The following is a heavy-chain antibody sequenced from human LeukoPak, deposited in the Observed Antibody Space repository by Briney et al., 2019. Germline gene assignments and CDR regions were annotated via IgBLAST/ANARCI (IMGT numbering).Heavy chain of an antibody. CDR2: IKAKTNGGTA. V-gene: IGHV3-15*01. CDR1: GFTFSSYE. Sequence: PGGSLRLSCAASGFTFSSYEMSWVRRAPGKGLEWVGRIKAKTNGGTADYTPPVKGRFTISRDDSKNTLYLQMNSLKTEDTAVYYCTTERGVVVPAALAGEFDYWGQGTLVTVSS. D-gene: IGHD2-2*01. J-gene: IGHJ4*02. CDR3: TTERGVVVPAALAGEFDY.